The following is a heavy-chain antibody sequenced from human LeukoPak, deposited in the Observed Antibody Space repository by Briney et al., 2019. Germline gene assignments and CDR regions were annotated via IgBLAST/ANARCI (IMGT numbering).Heavy chain of an antibody. J-gene: IGHJ4*02. CDR1: GYTFTSYA. V-gene: IGHV1-3*01. CDR2: INAGNGNT. Sequence: SVTVSCKASGYTFTSYAMHWVRQTPGQRLEWMGWINAGNGNTKYSQKFQGRVTITRDTSASTAYMELSSLRSEDTAVYYCARGGVLYTFDYWGQGTLVTVSS. CDR3: ARGGVLYTFDY. D-gene: IGHD2-8*01.